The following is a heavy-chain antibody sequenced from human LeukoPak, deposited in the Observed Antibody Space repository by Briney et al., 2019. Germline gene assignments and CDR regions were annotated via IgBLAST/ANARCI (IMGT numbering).Heavy chain of an antibody. V-gene: IGHV3-23*01. CDR3: AKDRVATIPYYFDY. D-gene: IGHD5-24*01. CDR2: ISGSGGST. J-gene: IGHJ4*02. Sequence: GGSLRLSCAASGXTFSSYAMSWVRQAPGRGLEWVSAISGSGGSTYYADSVKGRFTISRDNSKNTLYLQMNSLRAEDTAVYYCAKDRVATIPYYFDYRGQGTLVTVSS. CDR1: GXTFSSYA.